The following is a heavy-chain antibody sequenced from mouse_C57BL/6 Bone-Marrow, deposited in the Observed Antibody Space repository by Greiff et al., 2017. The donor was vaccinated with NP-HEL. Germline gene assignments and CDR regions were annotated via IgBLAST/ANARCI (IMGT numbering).Heavy chain of an antibody. V-gene: IGHV1-22*01. D-gene: IGHD1-2*01. CDR3: AREGHYDPPYFDV. CDR2: INPNNGGT. J-gene: IGHJ1*03. CDR1: GYTFTDYN. Sequence: VQLQQSGPELVKPGASVKMSCKASGYTFTDYNMHWVKQSHGKGLEWIGYINPNNGGTSYNQKFKGKATLTVNKSSSTAYMELRSLTSEDSAVYYCAREGHYDPPYFDVWGTGTTVTVSS.